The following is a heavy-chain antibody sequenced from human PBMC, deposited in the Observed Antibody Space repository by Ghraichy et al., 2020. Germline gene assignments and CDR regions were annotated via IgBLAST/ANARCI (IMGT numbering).Heavy chain of an antibody. V-gene: IGHV4-59*01. CDR1: GGSISSYY. D-gene: IGHD2/OR15-2a*01. CDR2: IYYNGNT. CDR3: ARGLNSSHYYYYYYMDV. Sequence: SQTLSLTCTVSGGSISSYYWNWIRQPPGRGLEWIGYIYYNGNTNYNPSLKSRVTISKDTSNNQFSLRLSSVTAADTAVYYCARGLNSSHYYYYYYMDVWGKGTTVTVSS. J-gene: IGHJ6*03.